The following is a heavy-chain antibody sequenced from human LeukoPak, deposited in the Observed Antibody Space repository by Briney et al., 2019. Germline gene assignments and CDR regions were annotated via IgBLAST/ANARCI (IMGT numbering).Heavy chain of an antibody. CDR1: GGSVSSST. V-gene: IGHV4-59*02. CDR2: IWRSGST. Sequence: SETLSLTCTVSGGSVSSSTWSWIRQPPGKRLEWIGYIWRSGSTNYNPSLKSRVTISSDTSNSQISLELRSVTVADTAVYYCARERYGDYPDYWGQGTLVTVSS. J-gene: IGHJ4*02. CDR3: ARERYGDYPDY. D-gene: IGHD4-17*01.